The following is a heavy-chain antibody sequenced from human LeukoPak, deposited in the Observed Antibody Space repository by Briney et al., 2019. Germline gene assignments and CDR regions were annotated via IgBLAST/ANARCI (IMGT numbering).Heavy chain of an antibody. D-gene: IGHD7-27*01. CDR3: ARGRLGIPWYFDL. J-gene: IGHJ2*01. Sequence: GSLRLSCAASGFTFDDYAMHWVRQPPGKGLEWIGYIYYSGSTNYNPSLKSRVTISVDTSKNQFSLKLSSVTAADTAVYYCARGRLGIPWYFDLWGRGTLVTVSS. CDR2: IYYSGST. V-gene: IGHV4-59*01. CDR1: GFTFDDYA.